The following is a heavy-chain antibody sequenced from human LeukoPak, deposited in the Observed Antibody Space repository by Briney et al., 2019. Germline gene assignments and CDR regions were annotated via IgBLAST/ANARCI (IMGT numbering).Heavy chain of an antibody. CDR3: ARRGDSRGYYDAFDI. CDR1: GFTFSSYN. V-gene: IGHV3-13*01. D-gene: IGHD3-22*01. J-gene: IGHJ3*02. Sequence: GGSLRLSCTASGFTFSSYNMHWVRQPTGKGLEWVPAVGTAGDTYYPGSVKGRFTISRENAKNSLYLQMNSLRAGDTAVYYCARRGDSRGYYDAFDIWGQGTMVTVSS. CDR2: VGTAGDT.